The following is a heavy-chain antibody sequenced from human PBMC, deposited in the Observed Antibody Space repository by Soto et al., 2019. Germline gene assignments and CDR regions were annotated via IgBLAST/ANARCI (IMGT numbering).Heavy chain of an antibody. Sequence: GGSLRLSCAASGFTFSNAWMSWVRQAPGKGLEWVGRIKSKTDGGTTDYAAPVKGRFTISRDDSKNTLYLQMNSLKTEDTAVYYCTTEQGVVATISPDFDYWGQGTLVTVSS. CDR3: TTEQGVVATISPDFDY. CDR2: IKSKTDGGTT. CDR1: GFTFSNAW. V-gene: IGHV3-15*01. D-gene: IGHD5-12*01. J-gene: IGHJ4*02.